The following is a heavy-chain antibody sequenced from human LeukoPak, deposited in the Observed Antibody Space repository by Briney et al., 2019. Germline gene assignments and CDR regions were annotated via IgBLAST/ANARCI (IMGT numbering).Heavy chain of an antibody. J-gene: IGHJ4*02. CDR3: ANADYDSSGPFNY. CDR2: ISSSSSYI. CDR1: GFTFSSYS. V-gene: IGHV3-21*04. Sequence: GGSLRLSCAASGFTFSSYSMNWVRQAPGKGLEWVSSISSSSSYIYYADSVKGRFNISRDNAKNSLYLQMNSLRAEDTAVYYCANADYDSSGPFNYWGQGTLVTVSS. D-gene: IGHD3-22*01.